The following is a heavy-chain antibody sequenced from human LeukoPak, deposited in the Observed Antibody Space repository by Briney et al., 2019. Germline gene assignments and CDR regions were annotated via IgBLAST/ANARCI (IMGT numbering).Heavy chain of an antibody. CDR1: GFTFSSYD. J-gene: IGHJ2*01. CDR3: AKVTGYWYFDL. Sequence: PGGSLRLSCAASGFTFSSYDMSWVRQAPGKGLEWVLANSGSGGSTYADSVKGRFTISRDNSKSTVYLQMNSLRAEDTALYYCAKVTGYWYFDLWGRGTLVTVSS. CDR2: NSGSGGST. D-gene: IGHD3-9*01. V-gene: IGHV3-23*01.